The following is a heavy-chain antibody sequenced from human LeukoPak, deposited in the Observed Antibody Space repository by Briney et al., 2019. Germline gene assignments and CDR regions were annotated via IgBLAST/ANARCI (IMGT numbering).Heavy chain of an antibody. CDR3: ASPWSSGGFDY. J-gene: IGHJ4*02. D-gene: IGHD6-19*01. Sequence: SETLSLTCTVSGGFISSSRYFWVWIRQRQGKGLEGIGSIYYSGSTSYNTSLKSRVTISVDTSKNQFSLKLSSVTAADTAVYYCASPWSSGGFDYWGQGTLVTVSS. CDR2: IYYSGST. V-gene: IGHV4-39*01. CDR1: GGFISSSRYF.